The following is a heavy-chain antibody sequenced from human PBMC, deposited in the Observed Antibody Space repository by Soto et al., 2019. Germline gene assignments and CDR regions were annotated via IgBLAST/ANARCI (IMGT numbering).Heavy chain of an antibody. J-gene: IGHJ6*02. CDR1: GFTFSSYA. CDR3: AKDRGRGAAYYGMDV. D-gene: IGHD3-10*01. Sequence: PGGSLRLSCAASGFTFSSYAMSWVRQAPGQGLEWVSAISGSGGSTYYADSVKGRFTISRDNSKNTLYLQMNSLRAEDTAVYYCAKDRGRGAAYYGMDVWGQGTTVTVSS. CDR2: ISGSGGST. V-gene: IGHV3-23*01.